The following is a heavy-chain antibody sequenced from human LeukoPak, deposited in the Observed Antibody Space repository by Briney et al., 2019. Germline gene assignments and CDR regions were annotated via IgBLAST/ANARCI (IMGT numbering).Heavy chain of an antibody. CDR3: AKEDNSSGFGYYYYYYMDV. CDR1: GFTFSSFA. CDR2: IDKIGVGT. J-gene: IGHJ6*03. D-gene: IGHD6-19*01. Sequence: GGTLRLSCAASGFTFSSFAMSWIRQAPGKELEAVSSIDKIGVGTYYAASVRGRVTISRDNSKISVFLQMNSLRAEDSAVYYCAKEDNSSGFGYYYYYYMDVWGKGTTVTVSS. V-gene: IGHV3-23*01.